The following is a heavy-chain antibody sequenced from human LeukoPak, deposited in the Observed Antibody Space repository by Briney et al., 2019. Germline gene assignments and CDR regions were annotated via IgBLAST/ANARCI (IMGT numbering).Heavy chain of an antibody. V-gene: IGHV3-48*01. J-gene: IGHJ4*02. CDR1: GFTFSSYG. Sequence: PGGSLGLSCAASGFTFSSYGMHWVRQAPGRGLEWVSYISSTSNTIYYADSVKGRFTISRDNAKNSLYLQMNSLRAEDTAVYYCATTIPFDYWGQGTLVTVSS. D-gene: IGHD5-12*01. CDR2: ISSTSNTI. CDR3: ATTIPFDY.